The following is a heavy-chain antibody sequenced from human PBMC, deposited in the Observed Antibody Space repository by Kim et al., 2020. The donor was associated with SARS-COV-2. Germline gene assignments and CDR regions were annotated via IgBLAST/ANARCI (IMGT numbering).Heavy chain of an antibody. J-gene: IGHJ4*02. CDR3: AKIMGSSGYRYFDY. D-gene: IGHD3-22*01. V-gene: IGHV3-23*03. Sequence: DAVKGRFTISRDNSKNTLYLQMNSLRAEDTAVYYCAKIMGSSGYRYFDYWGQGTLVTVSS.